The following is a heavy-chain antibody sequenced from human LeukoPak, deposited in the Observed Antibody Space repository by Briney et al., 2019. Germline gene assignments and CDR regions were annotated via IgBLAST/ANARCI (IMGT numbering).Heavy chain of an antibody. D-gene: IGHD3-3*01. CDR1: GGSFSGYY. CDR3: ARRTIFGVVITYAFDI. J-gene: IGHJ3*02. Sequence: SETLSLTCAVYGGSFSGYYWSWIRQPPGRGLEWIGEINHSGSTNYNPSLKSRVTISVDTSKNQFSLKLSSVTAADTAVYYCARRTIFGVVITYAFDIWGQGTMVTVSS. V-gene: IGHV4-34*01. CDR2: INHSGST.